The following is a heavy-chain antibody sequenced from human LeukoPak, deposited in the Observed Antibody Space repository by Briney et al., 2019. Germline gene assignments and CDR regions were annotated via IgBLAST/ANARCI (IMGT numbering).Heavy chain of an antibody. CDR3: ARRTGYNFYYMDV. CDR1: GYTFTSYG. Sequence: GASVRVSCKASGYTFTSYGISWVRQAPGQGLEWMGWISAYNGNTNYAQKLQGRVTMTTDTSTSTAYMELRSLSSDDTAVYYCARRTGYNFYYMDVWGQGTTVIVSS. V-gene: IGHV1-18*01. CDR2: ISAYNGNT. J-gene: IGHJ6*03. D-gene: IGHD3/OR15-3a*01.